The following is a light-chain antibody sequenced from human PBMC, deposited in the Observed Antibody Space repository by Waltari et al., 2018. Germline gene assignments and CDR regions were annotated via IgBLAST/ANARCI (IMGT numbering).Light chain of an antibody. CDR1: QSVNNY. V-gene: IGKV3-11*01. CDR3: QQRSNWPWT. J-gene: IGKJ1*01. CDR2: DTS. Sequence: EIVLTQSPATLSLSPGERATLSCRASQSVNNYLAWFQQKPGQAPRLLIYDTSNRATGIPARFSGSGSGTDFTLTISILEPEDFVVYYCQQRSNWPWTFGQGTKVEIK.